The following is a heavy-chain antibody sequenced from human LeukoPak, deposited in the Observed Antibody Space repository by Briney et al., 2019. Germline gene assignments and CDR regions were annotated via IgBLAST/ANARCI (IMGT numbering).Heavy chain of an antibody. CDR3: ARVTLRGSKYNWFDP. D-gene: IGHD1-26*01. J-gene: IGHJ5*02. CDR1: GGTFSSHV. Sequence: ASVKVSCKASGGTFSSHVISWVRQAPGQGLEWMGRITPILGTTNCAQKFQGRVTITADKSTSTAYMELSSLRSEDTAVYYCARVTLRGSKYNWFDPWGQGTLVTVSS. V-gene: IGHV1-69*04. CDR2: ITPILGTT.